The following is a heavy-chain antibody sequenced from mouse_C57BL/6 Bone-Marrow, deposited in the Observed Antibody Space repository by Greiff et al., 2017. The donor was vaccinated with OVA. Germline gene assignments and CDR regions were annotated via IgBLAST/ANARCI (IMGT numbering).Heavy chain of an antibody. CDR1: GYTFTDYY. CDR3: ARDYYAWFAY. D-gene: IGHD1-1*01. Sequence: LQESGPELVKPGASVKISCKASGYTFTDYYINWVKQRPGPGLEWIGWIYPGSGNTKYNEKFKGKATLTVDTSSSTAYMQLSSLTSEDSAVYFCARDYYAWFAYWGQGTLVTVSA. J-gene: IGHJ3*01. CDR2: IYPGSGNT. V-gene: IGHV1-84*01.